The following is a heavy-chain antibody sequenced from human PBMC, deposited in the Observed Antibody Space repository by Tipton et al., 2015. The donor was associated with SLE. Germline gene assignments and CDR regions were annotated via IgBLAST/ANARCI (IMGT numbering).Heavy chain of an antibody. CDR1: GFIFSGSG. V-gene: IGHV3-30*02. CDR3: AKDPSGISFHYFDY. CDR2: IRYDGSSQ. Sequence: SLRLSCVASGFIFSGSGMHWVRQAPGKGLDWVTFIRYDGSSQNYADSVKGRFTIPRDNSKNTVYLQLNSLRPEDTGVYYCAKDPSGISFHYFDYWGQGTLVTVSS. D-gene: IGHD1-26*01. J-gene: IGHJ4*02.